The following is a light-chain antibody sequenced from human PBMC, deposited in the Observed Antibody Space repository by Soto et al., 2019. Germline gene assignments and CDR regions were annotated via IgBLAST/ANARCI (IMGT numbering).Light chain of an antibody. CDR2: GAS. CDR3: QQYGGSPSIT. Sequence: EIVLTQSPGTLSLSPGERATLSCRASQSVSSSYLAWYQQKPGQAPRLLMDGASSRATDIPDTFSGSGSGTDFTLTISRLEPEDSAVYYCQQYGGSPSITFGQGTRLEIQ. V-gene: IGKV3-20*01. CDR1: QSVSSSY. J-gene: IGKJ5*01.